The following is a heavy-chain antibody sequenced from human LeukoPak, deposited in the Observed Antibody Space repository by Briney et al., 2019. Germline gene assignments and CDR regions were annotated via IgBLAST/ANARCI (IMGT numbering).Heavy chain of an antibody. CDR1: GYTFASFG. J-gene: IGHJ4*02. V-gene: IGHV1-18*01. CDR3: ARSSEMATTSFDYYYFDY. CDR2: INTHNGDT. Sequence: ASVKVSCKASGYTFASFGITWVRQAPGQGLEWMGWINTHNGDTNYAQKLQGRVTITADESTSTAYMELSSLRSEDTAVYYCARSSEMATTSFDYYYFDYWGQGTLVTVSS. D-gene: IGHD5-24*01.